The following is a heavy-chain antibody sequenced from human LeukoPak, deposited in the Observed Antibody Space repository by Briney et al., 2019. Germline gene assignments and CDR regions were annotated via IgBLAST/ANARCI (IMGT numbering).Heavy chain of an antibody. Sequence: QPGGSLRLSCAASGFTFDDYAMHWVRQAPGKGLEWVSGISWNSGSIGYADSVKGRFTISRDNAKNSLYLQMNSLRAEDTAVYYCATREAARTFENWGQGTLVTVSS. D-gene: IGHD6-6*01. CDR2: ISWNSGSI. V-gene: IGHV3-9*01. CDR1: GFTFDDYA. CDR3: ATREAARTFEN. J-gene: IGHJ4*02.